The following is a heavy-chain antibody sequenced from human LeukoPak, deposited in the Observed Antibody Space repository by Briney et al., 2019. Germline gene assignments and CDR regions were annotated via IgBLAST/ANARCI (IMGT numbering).Heavy chain of an antibody. J-gene: IGHJ6*03. Sequence: GGSLRLSCAASGFTFSRLGMQWVRQAPGKGLEWVAVIHNDGTQGQYGDSVKGRFTISKDNSQSTLYLQMSNLRDDDTAVYYCAKEGDEFRGYLDIWGKGTTVTVSS. D-gene: IGHD2-21*02. V-gene: IGHV3-30*02. CDR2: IHNDGTQG. CDR1: GFTFSRLG. CDR3: AKEGDEFRGYLDI.